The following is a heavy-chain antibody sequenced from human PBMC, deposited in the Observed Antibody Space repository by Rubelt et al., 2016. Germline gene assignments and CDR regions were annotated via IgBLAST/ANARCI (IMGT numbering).Heavy chain of an antibody. CDR2: TYYRSKWYN. CDR1: GDSVSSNSAA. D-gene: IGHD6-19*01. CDR3: ARGGYSSGKTRFDP. V-gene: IGHV6-1*01. Sequence: QVQLQQSGPGLVKPSQTLSLTCAISGDSVSSNSAAWNWIRQSPTRGLEWLGRTYYRSKWYNDYAVSVKSRISISPDTSKNQSSLQLNSVTPEDTAVYYRARGGYSSGKTRFDPWGQGTLVTVSS. J-gene: IGHJ5*02.